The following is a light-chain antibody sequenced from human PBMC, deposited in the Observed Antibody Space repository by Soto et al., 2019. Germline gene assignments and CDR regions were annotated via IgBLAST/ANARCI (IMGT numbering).Light chain of an antibody. V-gene: IGLV2-14*01. Sequence: QSALTQPPSASGSPGQSVAISCTGTSSDVGGYNYVSWYQQHPGKSPKLIIYEVTHRPSGVSNRFSGSKSGNTASLTISGLQTEDEAHYYCSSYTSSTTLVFGGGTKLTVL. CDR1: SSDVGGYNY. CDR2: EVT. J-gene: IGLJ2*01. CDR3: SSYTSSTTLV.